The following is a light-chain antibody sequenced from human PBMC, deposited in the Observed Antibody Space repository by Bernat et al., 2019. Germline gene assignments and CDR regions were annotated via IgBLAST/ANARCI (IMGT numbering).Light chain of an antibody. CDR2: EVS. CDR1: ESLLHSDGKTY. Sequence: DIVLTQTPLSLSVTPGQPASMSCKSSESLLHSDGKTYLYWYLQKPGQPPQLLFYEVSSPSSGVSDRFSGSGSGTDFTLKISRVEADDVVNYYCMQSIHLPLTFGGETTVDIE. CDR3: MQSIHLPLT. J-gene: IGKJ4*02. V-gene: IGKV2-29*03.